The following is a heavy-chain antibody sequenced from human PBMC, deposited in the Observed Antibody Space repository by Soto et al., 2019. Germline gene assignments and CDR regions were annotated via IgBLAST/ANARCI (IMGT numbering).Heavy chain of an antibody. Sequence: QVQLVESGGGVVQPGRSLRLSCAASGFTFSSYGIHWVRQAPGKGLEWVAVIWYDGSNKYYADSVKGRFTISRDNSKNTLYLQMNSLRAEDTAVYYCARDRYSSGWYDLDYWGQGTLVTVSP. CDR2: IWYDGSNK. D-gene: IGHD6-19*01. J-gene: IGHJ4*02. V-gene: IGHV3-33*01. CDR1: GFTFSSYG. CDR3: ARDRYSSGWYDLDY.